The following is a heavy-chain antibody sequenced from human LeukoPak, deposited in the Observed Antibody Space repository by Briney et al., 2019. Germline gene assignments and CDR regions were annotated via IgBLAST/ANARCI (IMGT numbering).Heavy chain of an antibody. Sequence: ASVNVSCRASGHTFSSYSIFWARQAPGQGLEWMVGLNPIFGTANYAQKFQGRVTITADKSTSTAYMELISLRSEDTAVYYCARVPPIYGDYYYYGMDVWGKGTTVTVSS. V-gene: IGHV1-69*06. D-gene: IGHD4-17*01. CDR1: GHTFSSYS. CDR3: ARVPPIYGDYYYYGMDV. CDR2: LNPIFGTA. J-gene: IGHJ6*04.